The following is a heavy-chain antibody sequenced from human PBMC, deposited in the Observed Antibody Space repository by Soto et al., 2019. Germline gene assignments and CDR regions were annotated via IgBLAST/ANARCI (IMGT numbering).Heavy chain of an antibody. CDR2: IYPGDSDT. Sequence: PGVPQRVWRRGAEGRFVGYGGGWVSKMPGKGLEWMGIIYPGDSDTRYSPSFQGQVTISADKSISTAYLQWSSLKASDTAMYYCARHPPRHYDFWSGYSGVFDYWGQGTLVTVSS. D-gene: IGHD3-3*01. V-gene: IGHV5-51*01. CDR1: EGRFVGYG. CDR3: ARHPPRHYDFWSGYSGVFDY. J-gene: IGHJ4*02.